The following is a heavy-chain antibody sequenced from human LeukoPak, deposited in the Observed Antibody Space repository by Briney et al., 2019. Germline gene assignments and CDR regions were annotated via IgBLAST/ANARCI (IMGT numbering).Heavy chain of an antibody. CDR1: GGSISSYY. J-gene: IGHJ4*02. D-gene: IGHD3-16*01. CDR2: IYYSGST. CDR3: ARDLGREIDY. V-gene: IGHV4-59*01. Sequence: PSETLSLTCTVSGGSISSYYWSWIRQPPGKGLEWIGYIYYSGSTNYNPSLKSRVTISVGTSKNQFSLKLSSVTAADTAVYYCARDLGREIDYWGQGTLVTVSS.